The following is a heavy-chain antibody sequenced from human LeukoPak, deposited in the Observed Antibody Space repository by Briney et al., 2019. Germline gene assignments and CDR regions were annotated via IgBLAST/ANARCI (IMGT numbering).Heavy chain of an antibody. Sequence: GRSLRLSCAAFGFTFSTYGIHWVRQAPGKGLEWVAVISYDGSNKYYADSVKGRFTISRDNSKNTLYLQMNSLTVEDTAVYYCVRDVEIWGQGTLVTVSS. CDR1: GFTFSTYG. CDR3: VRDVEI. CDR2: ISYDGSNK. V-gene: IGHV3-30*03. D-gene: IGHD5-24*01. J-gene: IGHJ4*02.